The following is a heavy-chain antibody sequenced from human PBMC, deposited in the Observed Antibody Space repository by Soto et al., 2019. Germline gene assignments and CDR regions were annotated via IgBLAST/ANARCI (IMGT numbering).Heavy chain of an antibody. Sequence: EAQLVESGGGLVKPGGSLRLSCAASGFTFSNAWMNWVRQAPGKGLEWVGRIKSKTEGGTTDYAAPEKNRFPIPSEDSKNTLYLQMNTLKATDTAVYFCTTFRYYYDSSDSYLRDFWGQGTLVTVSS. CDR3: TTFRYYYDSSDSYLRDF. D-gene: IGHD3-22*01. V-gene: IGHV3-15*07. J-gene: IGHJ4*02. CDR2: IKSKTEGGTT. CDR1: GFTFSNAW.